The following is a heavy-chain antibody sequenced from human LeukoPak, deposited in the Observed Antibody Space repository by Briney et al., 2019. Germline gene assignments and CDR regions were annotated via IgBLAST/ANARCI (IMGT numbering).Heavy chain of an antibody. J-gene: IGHJ4*02. CDR2: ISGSDGGT. D-gene: IGHD3-22*01. Sequence: GGSLRLSCAASGSTFSSYAMSWVRQAPGKGLEWVSAISGSDGGTYYADSVKGRFTISRDNSKNTLYLQMNSLRAEDTAVYYCAKVFYDSSGQPRGLFDYWGQGTLVTVSS. V-gene: IGHV3-23*01. CDR1: GSTFSSYA. CDR3: AKVFYDSSGQPRGLFDY.